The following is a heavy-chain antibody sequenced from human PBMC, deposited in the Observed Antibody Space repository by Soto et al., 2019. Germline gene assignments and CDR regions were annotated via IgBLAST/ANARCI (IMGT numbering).Heavy chain of an antibody. CDR1: GFTFSSYS. CDR2: ISSSSSYI. J-gene: IGHJ6*02. Sequence: EGSLRLSYAASGFTFSSYSMNWVRQAPGKGLEWVSSISSSSSYIYYADSVKGRFTISRDNAKNSLYLQMNSLRAEDTAVYYRARETRAAAGTYNYYYGMDVWGQGTTVTVSS. D-gene: IGHD6-13*01. V-gene: IGHV3-21*01. CDR3: ARETRAAAGTYNYYYGMDV.